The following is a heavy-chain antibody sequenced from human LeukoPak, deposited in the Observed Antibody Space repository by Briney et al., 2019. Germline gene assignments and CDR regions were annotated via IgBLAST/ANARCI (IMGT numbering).Heavy chain of an antibody. V-gene: IGHV1-2*02. Sequence: PGASVKVSCKASGYTFTGYYMHWVRQAPGQGLEWMGWINPNSGGTNYAQKFQGRVTMTRDTSISTAYMELSRLRSDDTAVYYCARDYGSGGYYYYYHYMDVWGKGTTVTISS. CDR1: GYTFTGYY. CDR2: INPNSGGT. D-gene: IGHD3-10*01. J-gene: IGHJ6*03. CDR3: ARDYGSGGYYYYYHYMDV.